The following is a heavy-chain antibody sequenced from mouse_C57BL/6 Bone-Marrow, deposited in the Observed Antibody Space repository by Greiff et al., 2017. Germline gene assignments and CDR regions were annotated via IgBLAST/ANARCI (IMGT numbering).Heavy chain of an antibody. CDR1: GFSLTRYG. V-gene: IGHV2-6*03. CDR3: ARPFITTVVAPPGFAY. Sequence: VQLQQSGPGLVAPSQSLSITCTVSGFSLTRYGVHWVRQPPGKGLEWLVVIWSDGSTTYNSALKSRLSISKDNAKSQVFLKMNSLHTDDTAMYYCARPFITTVVAPPGFAYWGQGTLVTVSA. D-gene: IGHD1-1*01. CDR2: IWSDGST. J-gene: IGHJ3*01.